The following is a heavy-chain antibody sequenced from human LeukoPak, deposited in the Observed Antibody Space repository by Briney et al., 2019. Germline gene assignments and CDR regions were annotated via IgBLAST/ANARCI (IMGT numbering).Heavy chain of an antibody. D-gene: IGHD2/OR15-2a*01. Sequence: PGGSLRLSCAASGFTFSSYGMHWVRQAPGKGLEWVAVISYDGSNKYYADSVKGRFTISRGNSKNTLYLQMNSLRAEDTAVYYCAKDLGGVINYWGQGTLVTVSS. CDR2: ISYDGSNK. V-gene: IGHV3-30*18. CDR1: GFTFSSYG. J-gene: IGHJ4*02. CDR3: AKDLGGVINY.